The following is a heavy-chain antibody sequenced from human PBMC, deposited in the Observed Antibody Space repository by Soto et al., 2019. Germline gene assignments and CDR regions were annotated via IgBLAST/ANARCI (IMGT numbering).Heavy chain of an antibody. V-gene: IGHV2-5*02. CDR3: AHLPPDYYDSSGLNWFDP. CDR1: GFSLSTSGVG. D-gene: IGHD3-22*01. J-gene: IGHJ5*02. Sequence: QITLKESGPTLVKPTQTLTLTCTFSGFSLSTSGVGVGWIRQPPGKALEWLALIYWDDDKRYSPSLKSRLSITKDTSKHQVVLTMTNMDPVDTATYYCAHLPPDYYDSSGLNWFDPWGQGTLVTVSS. CDR2: IYWDDDK.